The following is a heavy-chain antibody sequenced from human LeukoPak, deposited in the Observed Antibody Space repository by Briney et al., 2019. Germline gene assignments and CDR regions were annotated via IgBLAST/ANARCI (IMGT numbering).Heavy chain of an antibody. V-gene: IGHV4-39*01. D-gene: IGHD3-9*01. CDR2: IYYSGST. Sequence: SETLSLTCTVSGGSVSSSIYYWGWTRQPPGKGLEWIGSIYYSGSTSYNPSLKSRVTISVDTSKNQFSLKLTSVTAADTAVYYCASRNDILTGYVFDFWGQGTLVTVSS. J-gene: IGHJ4*02. CDR3: ASRNDILTGYVFDF. CDR1: GGSVSSSIYY.